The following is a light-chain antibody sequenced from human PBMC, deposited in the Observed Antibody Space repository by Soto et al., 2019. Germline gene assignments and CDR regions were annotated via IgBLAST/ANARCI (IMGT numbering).Light chain of an antibody. J-gene: IGKJ4*01. Sequence: EIVLTQSPATLSLSPGERATLSCMASQSVSSYLAWYQQRPGQAPRLLMYDASNRATGIPARFSGGGSGTDFTLTISSLEPEDFALYYCQQRSNWPLTFGGGTKVEI. CDR1: QSVSSY. V-gene: IGKV3-11*01. CDR2: DAS. CDR3: QQRSNWPLT.